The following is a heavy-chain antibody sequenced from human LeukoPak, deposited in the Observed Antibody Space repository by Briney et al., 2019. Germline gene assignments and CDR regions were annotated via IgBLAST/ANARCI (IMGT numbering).Heavy chain of an antibody. J-gene: IGHJ4*02. D-gene: IGHD7-27*01. V-gene: IGHV3-7*01. Sequence: GGSLRLSCVASGFTFSSYWMTRVRQAPGKGLEWVANIKTDGSQIYYLDSVKGRFTISRDNAKNSLYLQMNSLSAEDTAVYYCARDLNWETYWGQGTLVSVSS. CDR3: ARDLNWETY. CDR2: IKTDGSQI. CDR1: GFTFSSYW.